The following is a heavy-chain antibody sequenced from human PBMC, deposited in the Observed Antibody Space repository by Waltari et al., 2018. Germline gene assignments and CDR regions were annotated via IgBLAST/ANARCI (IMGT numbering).Heavy chain of an antibody. Sequence: QVQLQQWGAGLLQPAETLSLTGAVYGGSFSGYYCSWTRQPPGKGLEWIGEIHHSGSTNYNPSLKSRVTISVDTSKNQFSLKLSSVTAADTAVYYCARRQYYYDSSGPTPYDYWGQGTLVTVSS. D-gene: IGHD3-22*01. CDR3: ARRQYYYDSSGPTPYDY. J-gene: IGHJ4*02. CDR1: GGSFSGYY. CDR2: IHHSGST. V-gene: IGHV4-34*01.